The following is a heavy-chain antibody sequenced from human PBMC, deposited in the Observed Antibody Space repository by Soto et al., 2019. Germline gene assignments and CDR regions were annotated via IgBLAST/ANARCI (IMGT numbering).Heavy chain of an antibody. Sequence: GGSLRLSCAASGFTFSSYAMHWVRQAPGKGLEWISSISGSGFKKYYADSVKGRFTISRDNSKSTVYLELNNLSAEDTAVYHCAKNQGVELVPLATVDWFDPWGQGSVVT. V-gene: IGHV3-23*01. CDR2: ISGSGFKK. CDR1: GFTFSSYA. D-gene: IGHD1-26*01. J-gene: IGHJ5*02. CDR3: AKNQGVELVPLATVDWFDP.